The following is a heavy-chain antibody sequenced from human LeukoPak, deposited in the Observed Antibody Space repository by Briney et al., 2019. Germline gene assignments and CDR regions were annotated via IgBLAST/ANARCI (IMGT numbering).Heavy chain of an antibody. J-gene: IGHJ6*02. CDR1: GFTFSSYG. CDR3: AGTTVTTYLGGMDV. Sequence: PGGSLRLSCAASGFTFSSYGMHWVRQAPGKGLEWVADIWSDGSTTYYADSVKGRFTISRDNSKNTLYLQMNSLRAEDTAVYYCAGTTVTTYLGGMDVWGQGTTVTVSS. V-gene: IGHV3-33*01. D-gene: IGHD4-17*01. CDR2: IWSDGSTT.